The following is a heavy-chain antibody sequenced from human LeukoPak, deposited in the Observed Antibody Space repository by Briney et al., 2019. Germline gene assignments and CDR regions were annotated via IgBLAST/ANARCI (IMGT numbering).Heavy chain of an antibody. D-gene: IGHD1-26*01. V-gene: IGHV3-48*03. CDR3: ARDAPLLGAPYYFAY. J-gene: IGHJ4*02. CDR1: VFTLSSDE. Sequence: QPGGSLRLSCADSVFTLSSDEVKRVRQAPGKGLEWVSYISSSGSTTYYADSVKGRFTTSRDKAKNSLYLQMNSLRAEDTAVYYCARDAPLLGAPYYFAYWGQGTLSPSPQ. CDR2: ISSSGSTT.